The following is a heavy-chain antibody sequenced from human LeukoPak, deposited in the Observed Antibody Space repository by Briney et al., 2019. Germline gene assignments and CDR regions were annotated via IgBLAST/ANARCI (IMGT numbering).Heavy chain of an antibody. CDR3: ARDPAAMVTGTYFDL. Sequence: ASGKVSCKASGYTFTSYYMHWVRQAPGQGLEWMGIINPSGGSTSYAQKFQGRVTMTRDTSTSTVYMELSSLRSEDTAVYYCARDPAAMVTGTYFDLWGRGTLVTVSS. D-gene: IGHD5-18*01. V-gene: IGHV1-46*01. CDR1: GYTFTSYY. J-gene: IGHJ2*01. CDR2: INPSGGST.